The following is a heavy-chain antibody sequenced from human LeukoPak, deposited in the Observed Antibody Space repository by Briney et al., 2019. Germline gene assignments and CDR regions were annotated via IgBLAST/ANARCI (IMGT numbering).Heavy chain of an antibody. CDR3: ATPLSSGYYFGY. D-gene: IGHD3-22*01. J-gene: IGHJ4*02. CDR2: VSGTGGST. V-gene: IGHV3-23*01. Sequence: GGSLRLSCEASGFTFRHYAMNWVRQAPGKGLEWVSTVSGTGGSTYFADSVKGRFTISRDNAKNSLYLQMNSLRAEDTAVYYCATPLSSGYYFGYWGQGTLVTVSS. CDR1: GFTFRHYA.